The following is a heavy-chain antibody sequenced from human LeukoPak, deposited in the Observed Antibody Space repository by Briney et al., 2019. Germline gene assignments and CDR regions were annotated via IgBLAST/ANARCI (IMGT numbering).Heavy chain of an antibody. CDR2: IIPIFGTA. D-gene: IGHD4-23*01. J-gene: IGHJ4*02. CDR3: ARGELVKEAYFDY. V-gene: IGHV1-69*13. CDR1: GGTFSSYA. Sequence: PVKVSCKASGGTFSSYAISWVRQAPGQGLEWMGGIIPIFGTANYAQKFQGRVTITADESTSTAYMELSSLRSEDTAVYYCARGELVKEAYFDYWGQGTLVTVSP.